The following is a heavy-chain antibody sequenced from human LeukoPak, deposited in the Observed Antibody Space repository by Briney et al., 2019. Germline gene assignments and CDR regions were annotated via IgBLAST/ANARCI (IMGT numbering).Heavy chain of an antibody. V-gene: IGHV1-18*01. CDR1: GYTFTIYG. Sequence: ASVTVSYTASGYTFTIYGISWVRQAPGQGLEWMGWISAYSGNTNYVQKLQGRVTMTTDTSTSTAYMELRSLRSDDTAVYFCARERRDYYDSSGYLDCWGQGTLVAVSS. D-gene: IGHD3-22*01. CDR3: ARERRDYYDSSGYLDC. CDR2: ISAYSGNT. J-gene: IGHJ4*02.